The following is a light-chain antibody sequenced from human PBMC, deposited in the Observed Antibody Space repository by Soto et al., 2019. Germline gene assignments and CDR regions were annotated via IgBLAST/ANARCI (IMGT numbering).Light chain of an antibody. Sequence: AIRMTQSPSSLSASTGDRVTITCRASQGISSYLAWYQQKPGKAPKLLIYAASTLQSGVPSRFSGSGSGTDFTLTISCLQSEDFATYYCLQDYSHPPTFGQGTKVEIK. CDR3: LQDYSHPPT. CDR1: QGISSY. V-gene: IGKV1-8*01. CDR2: AAS. J-gene: IGKJ1*01.